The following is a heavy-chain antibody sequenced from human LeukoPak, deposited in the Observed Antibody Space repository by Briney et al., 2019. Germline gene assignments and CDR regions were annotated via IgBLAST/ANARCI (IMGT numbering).Heavy chain of an antibody. J-gene: IGHJ3*02. CDR1: GYTFTRYW. CDR3: ARQIFYYDSSGYYSQRSHAFDI. V-gene: IGHV5-51*01. Sequence: GESLKISCKASGYTFTRYWIAWVRQMPGKGLEWMGIIHPGDSDTRYSPSFQGQVTISADKSISTAYLQWSSLKASDTAMYYCARQIFYYDSSGYYSQRSHAFDIWGQGTMVTVSS. CDR2: IHPGDSDT. D-gene: IGHD3-22*01.